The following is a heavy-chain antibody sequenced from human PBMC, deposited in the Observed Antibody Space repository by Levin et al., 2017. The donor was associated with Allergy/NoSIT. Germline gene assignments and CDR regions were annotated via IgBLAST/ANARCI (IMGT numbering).Heavy chain of an antibody. V-gene: IGHV3-53*01. CDR1: GFTVSSNY. CDR2: IYSGGST. CDR3: ARGVDIVATTANRHPWRAFDI. J-gene: IGHJ3*02. Sequence: QPGGSLRLSCAASGFTVSSNYMSWVRQAPGKGLEWVSVIYSGGSTYYADSVKGRFTISRDNSKNTLYLQMNSLRAEDTAVYYCARGVDIVATTANRHPWRAFDIWGQGTMVTVSS. D-gene: IGHD5-12*01.